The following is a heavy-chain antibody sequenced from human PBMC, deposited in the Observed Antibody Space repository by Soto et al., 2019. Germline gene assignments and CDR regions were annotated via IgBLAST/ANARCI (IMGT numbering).Heavy chain of an antibody. J-gene: IGHJ3*02. CDR1: GFTFSSYA. Sequence: QVQLVESGGGVVQPGRSLRLSCAASGFTFSSYAMHWVRQAPGKGLEWVAVISYDGSNKYYADSVKGRFTISRDNSKNTLYLQMNSLRAEDTAVYYCARDPADNYGDQQGHAFAIWGQGTMVTVSS. CDR2: ISYDGSNK. D-gene: IGHD4-17*01. V-gene: IGHV3-30-3*01. CDR3: ARDPADNYGDQQGHAFAI.